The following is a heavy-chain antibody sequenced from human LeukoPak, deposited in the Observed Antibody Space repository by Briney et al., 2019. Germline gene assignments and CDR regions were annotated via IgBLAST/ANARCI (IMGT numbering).Heavy chain of an antibody. CDR1: GGSISSYY. V-gene: IGHV4-59*01. D-gene: IGHD5-12*01. CDR3: ARDRGRRGSAHGMDV. J-gene: IGHJ6*02. CDR2: IYYSGST. Sequence: SETLSLTCTVSGGSISSYYWSWIRQPPGKGLEWIGYIYYSGSTNYNPSLKSRVTISVDTSKNQFSLKLSSVTAADTAVYYCARDRGRRGSAHGMDVWGQGTTVTVSS.